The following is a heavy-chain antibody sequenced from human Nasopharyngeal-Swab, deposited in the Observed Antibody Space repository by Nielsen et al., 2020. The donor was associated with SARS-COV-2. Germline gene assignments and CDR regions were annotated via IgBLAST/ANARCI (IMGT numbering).Heavy chain of an antibody. CDR2: ISRSGGSI. CDR3: ARAPVTIEVHYYYGLDV. J-gene: IGHJ6*02. V-gene: IGHV3-48*03. Sequence: SLKISCAASGFTFSDDEMHWVRQAPGKGLEWVSFISRSGGSIYYAESVKGRFTISRDDARNSLYLQMNNLRVEDTAVYYCARAPVTIEVHYYYGLDVWGQGTTVTVSS. CDR1: GFTFSDDE. D-gene: IGHD3-10*01.